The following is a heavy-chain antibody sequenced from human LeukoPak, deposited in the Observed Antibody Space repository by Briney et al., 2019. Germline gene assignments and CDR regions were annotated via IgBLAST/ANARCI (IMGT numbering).Heavy chain of an antibody. Sequence: GGSLRLSCAASGFTFSSYAMHWVRQAPGKGLEWVAVISYDGSNKYYADSVKGRFTISRDNYKNTLYLQMNSMRAEDTAVYYCAREAIAAAGKNWFDPWGQGTLVTVSS. CDR2: ISYDGSNK. D-gene: IGHD6-13*01. CDR3: AREAIAAAGKNWFDP. CDR1: GFTFSSYA. J-gene: IGHJ5*02. V-gene: IGHV3-30*04.